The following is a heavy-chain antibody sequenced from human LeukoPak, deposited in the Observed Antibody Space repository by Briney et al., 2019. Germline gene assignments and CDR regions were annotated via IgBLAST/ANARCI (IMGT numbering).Heavy chain of an antibody. CDR3: AKTGSSWAHFDY. CDR1: GFTFDDYA. Sequence: GGSLRLSRAASGFTFDDYAMHWVRQAPGKGLEWVSLINWDGSSTYYADSVKGRFTISRDNSKNSLYLQMNSLRAEDTALYYCAKTGSSWAHFDYWGQGTLVTVSS. D-gene: IGHD6-13*01. CDR2: INWDGSST. J-gene: IGHJ4*02. V-gene: IGHV3-43D*04.